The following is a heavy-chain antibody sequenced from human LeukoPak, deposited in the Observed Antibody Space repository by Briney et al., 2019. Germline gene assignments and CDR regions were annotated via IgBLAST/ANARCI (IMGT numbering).Heavy chain of an antibody. V-gene: IGHV4-59*01. CDR2: IYYSGST. D-gene: IGHD3-10*01. CDR3: GRXRSXSYYNGIAFDY. J-gene: IGHJ4*02. Sequence: PSETLSLTCTVFGDSISYYYWSWIRQPPGKGLEWIGNIYYSGSTNYNPSLESRVTISVDTSKNQFSLNLRSVSAADTAVYYCGRXRSXSYYNGIAFDYWGQGTPVTVSS. CDR1: GDSISYYY.